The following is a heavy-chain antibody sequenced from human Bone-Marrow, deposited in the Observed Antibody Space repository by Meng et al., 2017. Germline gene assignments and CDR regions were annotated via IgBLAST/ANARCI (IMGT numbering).Heavy chain of an antibody. CDR1: GYTFTAYW. CDR3: VRDGDISAAGKLFGDY. CDR2: IDPGTGGT. D-gene: IGHD6-13*01. Sequence: QVQVGQSGAEVKNPGASVKVSCKPSGYTFTAYWLHWVRQAPGQGLEWMGRIDPGTGGTQYAQNFQGRVTMTRDTSISTTYMELSRLRSDDTAVYYCVRDGDISAAGKLFGDYWGQGTLVTVSS. V-gene: IGHV1-2*06. J-gene: IGHJ4*02.